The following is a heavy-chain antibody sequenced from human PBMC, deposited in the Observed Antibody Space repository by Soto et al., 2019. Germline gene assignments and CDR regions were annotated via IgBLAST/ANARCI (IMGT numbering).Heavy chain of an antibody. CDR3: AKDRLGYSYGFLDY. J-gene: IGHJ4*02. CDR1: GFTFSSYA. D-gene: IGHD5-18*01. CDR2: ISGSGGST. V-gene: IGHV3-23*01. Sequence: EVQLLESGGGLVQPGGSLRLSCAASGFTFSSYAMSWVRQAPGKGLEWVSAISGSGGSTYYADSVKGRFTISRDNSKNTLYLKMNSLRAEDTAVYYCAKDRLGYSYGFLDYWGQGTLVTVSS.